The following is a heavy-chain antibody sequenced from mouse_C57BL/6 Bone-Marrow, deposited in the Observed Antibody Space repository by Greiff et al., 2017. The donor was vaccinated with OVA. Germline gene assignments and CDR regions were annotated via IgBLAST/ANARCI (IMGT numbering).Heavy chain of an antibody. CDR1: GYTFTSYW. CDR2: INPSSGYT. D-gene: IGHD6-2*01. Sequence: QVQLKESGAELAKPGASVKLSCKASGYTFTSYWMNWVNQRPGQGLEWIGYINPSSGYTKYNQKFKDKATLTADKSSSTAYMQLSSLPYEDSAVYYCARSLYAMDYWGQGTSVTVSS. V-gene: IGHV1-7*01. CDR3: ARSLYAMDY. J-gene: IGHJ4*01.